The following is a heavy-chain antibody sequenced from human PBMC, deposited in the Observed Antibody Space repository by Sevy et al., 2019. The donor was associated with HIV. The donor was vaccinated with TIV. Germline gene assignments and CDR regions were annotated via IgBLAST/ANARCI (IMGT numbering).Heavy chain of an antibody. Sequence: GGSLRLSCAASGFTFSSYGMHWVRQAPGKGLEWVAVISYDGSNKYYADSVKGRFTISRDNSKNTLYLQMNSLRAEDTAVYYCAKGADWGPLYYFDYWGQGTLVTVSS. CDR2: ISYDGSNK. CDR3: AKGADWGPLYYFDY. J-gene: IGHJ4*02. D-gene: IGHD3-16*01. V-gene: IGHV3-30*18. CDR1: GFTFSSYG.